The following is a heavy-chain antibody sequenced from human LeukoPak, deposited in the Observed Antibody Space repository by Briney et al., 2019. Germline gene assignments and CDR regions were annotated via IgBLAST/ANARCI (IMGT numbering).Heavy chain of an antibody. J-gene: IGHJ4*02. CDR2: ISARGDNT. CDR1: GFTFPIYA. D-gene: IGHD1/OR15-1a*01. CDR3: AKGGSVGTTTYFDY. V-gene: IGHV3-23*01. Sequence: GGSLRLSCAASGFTFPIYAMGRVRQAPGKGLEWVSSISARGDNTFYADSVRGRFTVSRGNSKNTLSLQLNSLRAEDTAIYYCAKGGSVGTTTYFDYWGQGTLVTVSS.